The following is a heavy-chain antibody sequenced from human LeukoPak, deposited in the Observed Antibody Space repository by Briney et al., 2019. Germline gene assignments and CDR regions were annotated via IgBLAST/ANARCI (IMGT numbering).Heavy chain of an antibody. CDR2: ISSSSSYI. V-gene: IGHV3-21*04. CDR3: ARRLFGRGDAFDI. Sequence: PGGSLRLSCAASGFTFSSYAMSWVRQAPGKGLEWVSSISSSSSYIYYADSVKGRFTISRDNSENTLYLQMNSLRAEDTAVYYCARRLFGRGDAFDIWGQGAMVTVSS. D-gene: IGHD2-21*01. CDR1: GFTFSSYA. J-gene: IGHJ3*02.